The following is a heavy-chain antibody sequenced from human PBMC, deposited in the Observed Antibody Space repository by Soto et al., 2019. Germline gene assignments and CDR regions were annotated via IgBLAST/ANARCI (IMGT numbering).Heavy chain of an antibody. J-gene: IGHJ3*02. D-gene: IGHD3-3*01. CDR2: IKSKTDAGTT. Sequence: GESLKISCAASGFTFSNAWMSWVRQAPGKGLEWVGRIKSKTDAGTTDYAAPVKGRFTISRDDSKNTLYLQMNSLKTEDTAVYYCTTPGRITIFGVVIFDAFDIWGQGTMVTVSS. CDR1: GFTFSNAW. CDR3: TTPGRITIFGVVIFDAFDI. V-gene: IGHV3-15*01.